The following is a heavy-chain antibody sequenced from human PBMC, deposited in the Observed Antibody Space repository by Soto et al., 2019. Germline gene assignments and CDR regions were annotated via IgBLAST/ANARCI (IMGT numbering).Heavy chain of an antibody. D-gene: IGHD4-4*01. V-gene: IGHV4-30-4*01. CDR3: ARAEYSNYVGYYYYYGMDV. CDR1: GGSISSGDYY. Sequence: SETLSLTCTVSGGSISSGDYYWSWIRQPPGKGLEWIGYIYYSGSTYYNPSLKSRVTISVDTSKNQFSLKLSSVTAADTAMYYCARAEYSNYVGYYYYYGMDVWGQGTTVTVSS. CDR2: IYYSGST. J-gene: IGHJ6*02.